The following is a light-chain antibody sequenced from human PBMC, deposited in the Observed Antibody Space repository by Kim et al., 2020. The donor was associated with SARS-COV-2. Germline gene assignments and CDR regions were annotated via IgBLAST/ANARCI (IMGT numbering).Light chain of an antibody. CDR1: YSDVGGYTN. CDR3: SSYTSSSTLV. V-gene: IGLV2-14*03. J-gene: IGLJ2*01. CDR2: DVS. Sequence: GHSSTISCSETYSDVGGYTNGSCYHTHPGKAPKLMIYDVSYRPSGVSNRLSGSKSGNTASLTISGLQAEDEADYYCSSYTSSSTLVFGGGTQLTVL.